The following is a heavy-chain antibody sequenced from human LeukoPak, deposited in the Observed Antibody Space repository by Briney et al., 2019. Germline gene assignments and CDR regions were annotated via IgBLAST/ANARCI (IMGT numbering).Heavy chain of an antibody. J-gene: IGHJ4*02. CDR2: ISAYNGNT. CDR1: GYTFTSYG. CDR3: ARGGYCSSTSCYSFGNDY. Sequence: ASVKVSCKASGYTFTSYGISWVRQAPGQGLEWMGWISAYNGNTSYAQKLQGRVTMTTDTSTSTAYMELRSLRSDDTAVYYCARGGYCSSTSCYSFGNDYWGQGTLVTVSS. V-gene: IGHV1-18*01. D-gene: IGHD2-2*02.